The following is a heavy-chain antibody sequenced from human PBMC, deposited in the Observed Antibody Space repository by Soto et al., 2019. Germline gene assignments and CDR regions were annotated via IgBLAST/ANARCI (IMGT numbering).Heavy chain of an antibody. J-gene: IGHJ6*02. Sequence: SETLSLTCTVSGGSISSYYWSWIRQPPGKGLEWFGYIYYSGSTNYNPSLKSRVTISVDTSKNQFSLKLSSVTAADTAVYYCARLTILRYFDWLLFGEDYYYYGMDVWGQGTTVT. CDR2: IYYSGST. V-gene: IGHV4-59*01. D-gene: IGHD3-9*01. CDR3: ARLTILRYFDWLLFGEDYYYYGMDV. CDR1: GGSISSYY.